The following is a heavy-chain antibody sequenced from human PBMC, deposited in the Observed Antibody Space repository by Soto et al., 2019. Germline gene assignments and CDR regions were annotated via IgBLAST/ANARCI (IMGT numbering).Heavy chain of an antibody. CDR2: IDPSDSYT. V-gene: IGHV5-10-1*01. D-gene: IGHD5-12*01. CDR3: ARSYTKGVAPPSGQGMDV. Sequence: PGESLKISCKGSGYSFTSYWISWVRQMPGKGLEWMGRIDPSDSYTNYSPSFQGHVTISADKSISTAYLQWSSLKASDTAMYYCARSYTKGVAPPSGQGMDVWGQGTTVTVSS. CDR1: GYSFTSYW. J-gene: IGHJ6*02.